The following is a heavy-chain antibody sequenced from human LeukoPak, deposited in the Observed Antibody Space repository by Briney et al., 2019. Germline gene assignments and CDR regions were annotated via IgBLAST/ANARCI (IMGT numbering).Heavy chain of an antibody. CDR2: INPNSGGT. CDR3: ARQGIAARGLDDYYYYMDV. Sequence: ASVKVSCKASGYTFTGYYMHWVRQAPGQGLEWMGWINPNSGGTNYAQKFQGRVTMTRDTSISTAYMELSRLRSDDTAVYYCARQGIAARGLDDYYYYMDVWGKGTTVTVSS. D-gene: IGHD6-6*01. CDR1: GYTFTGYY. J-gene: IGHJ6*03. V-gene: IGHV1-2*02.